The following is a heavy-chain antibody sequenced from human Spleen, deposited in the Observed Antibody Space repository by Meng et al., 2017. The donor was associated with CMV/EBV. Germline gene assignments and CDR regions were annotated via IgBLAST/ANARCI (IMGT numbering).Heavy chain of an antibody. CDR2: IFNSGST. D-gene: IGHD2-2*01. V-gene: IGHV4-31*03. CDR3: AREYHLLSRWFDP. CDR1: GGSINNDAYS. J-gene: IGHJ5*02. Sequence: SETLSLTCTVSGGSINNDAYSWTWIRQRPGKGLEWIGYIFNSGSTYYNPSLKSRVTMSLDTSKNQFSLKLSSVTAADTAMYFCAREYHLLSRWFDPWGQGTLVTVSS.